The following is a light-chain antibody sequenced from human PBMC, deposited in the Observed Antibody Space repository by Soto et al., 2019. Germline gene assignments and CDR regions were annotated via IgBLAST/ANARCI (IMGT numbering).Light chain of an antibody. CDR2: DAS. CDR1: QSVSSY. Sequence: EIVLTQSPATLSLSPGERATLSCRASQSVSSYLAWYQQKPGQAPRLLIYDASNRATGIPARFSGSGSGTVFTRPISSLELEDFAVYYCQQRSNWPPITVGQGTRLEI. CDR3: QQRSNWPPIT. V-gene: IGKV3-11*01. J-gene: IGKJ5*01.